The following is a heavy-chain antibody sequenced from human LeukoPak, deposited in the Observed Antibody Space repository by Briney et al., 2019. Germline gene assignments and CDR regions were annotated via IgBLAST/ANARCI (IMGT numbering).Heavy chain of an antibody. V-gene: IGHV3-7*01. CDR1: GFTFSSYW. D-gene: IGHD3-3*01. CDR3: ARDLEYYGMDV. CDR2: INHNGNVN. Sequence: GGSLRLSCAASGFTFSSYWMNWARQAPGKGLEWVASINHNGNVNYYVDSVKGRFTISRDNSKNTLYLQMNSLRAEDTAVYYCARDLEYYGMDVWGQGTTVTVSS. J-gene: IGHJ6*02.